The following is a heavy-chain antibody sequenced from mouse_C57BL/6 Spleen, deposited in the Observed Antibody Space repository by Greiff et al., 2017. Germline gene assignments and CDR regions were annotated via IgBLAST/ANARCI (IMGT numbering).Heavy chain of an antibody. J-gene: IGHJ2*01. CDR2: IYPGDGDT. CDR1: GYAFSSYW. Sequence: QVQLQQSGAELVKPGASVKISCKASGYAFSSYWMNWVKQRPGKGLGWIGQIYPGDGDTNYNGKFMGKATLTADKSSSTASMRLSSLTSEDSAVYFGARSRYCGSRDYFDYWGQGTTLTVSS. V-gene: IGHV1-80*01. D-gene: IGHD1-1*01. CDR3: ARSRYCGSRDYFDY.